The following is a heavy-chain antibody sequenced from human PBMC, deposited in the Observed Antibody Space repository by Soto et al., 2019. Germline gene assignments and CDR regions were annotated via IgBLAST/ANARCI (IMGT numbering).Heavy chain of an antibody. D-gene: IGHD2-15*01. Sequence: PSETLSLTCTASGGSISSGDYYWSWIRQPPGKGLEWIGYIYYSGSTYYNPSLERRDAISVNTSKNQSSLELSSVTAADSAVNDGANDGTYCRALVDGLETLWDYWGQGTLVTVSS. CDR1: GGSISSGDYY. J-gene: IGHJ4*02. V-gene: IGHV4-30-4*01. CDR2: IYYSGST. CDR3: ANDGTYCRALVDGLETLWDY.